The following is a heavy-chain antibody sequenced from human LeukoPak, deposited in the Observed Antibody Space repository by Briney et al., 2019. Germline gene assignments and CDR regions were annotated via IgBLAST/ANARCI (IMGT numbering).Heavy chain of an antibody. CDR1: GGSISSYY. J-gene: IGHJ6*03. Sequence: SETLSLTCTVSGGSISSYYWSWIRQPPGKGLEWIGYIYTSGSTNYNPSPKSRVTISVDTSKNQFSLKLSSVTAADTAVYYCARLDNYYYYMDVWGKGTTVTVSS. V-gene: IGHV4-4*09. D-gene: IGHD1-1*01. CDR2: IYTSGST. CDR3: ARLDNYYYYMDV.